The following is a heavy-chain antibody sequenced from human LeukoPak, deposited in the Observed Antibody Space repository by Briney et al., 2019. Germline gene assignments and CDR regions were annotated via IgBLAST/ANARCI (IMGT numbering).Heavy chain of an antibody. CDR2: IKSSGDST. D-gene: IGHD6-13*01. Sequence: PGGSLRLSCAASGFIFSSYAMSWVRQAPGKGLEWVSTIKSSGDSTNYADSVKGRFTISRDNSKNALYLQMNSLRVEDTAIYYCAKMGWAAVSMSGGGYWGQGILVTVSS. CDR3: AKMGWAAVSMSGGGY. CDR1: GFIFSSYA. V-gene: IGHV3-23*01. J-gene: IGHJ1*01.